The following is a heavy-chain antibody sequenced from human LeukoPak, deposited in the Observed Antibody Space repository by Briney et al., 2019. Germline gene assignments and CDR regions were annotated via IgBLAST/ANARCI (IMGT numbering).Heavy chain of an antibody. CDR3: ARGPRITIFGVVMANDAFDI. J-gene: IGHJ3*02. D-gene: IGHD3-3*01. CDR2: IHPNTGAT. CDR1: GYTFIAYY. Sequence: ASVKVSCKASGYTFIAYYMHWVRQAPGQGLEWMGWIHPNTGATIYAEKFQGRVTMTRDTSSSTAYMELSRLRFDDTVVYYCARGPRITIFGVVMANDAFDIWGQGTMVTVSS. V-gene: IGHV1-2*02.